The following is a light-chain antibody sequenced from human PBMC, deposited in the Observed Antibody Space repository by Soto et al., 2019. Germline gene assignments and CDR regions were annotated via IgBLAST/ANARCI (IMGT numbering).Light chain of an antibody. CDR2: AAS. CDR1: QGISSY. J-gene: IGKJ4*02. V-gene: IGKV1-27*01. CDR3: QKYNSAPLT. Sequence: DIQMTQSPSSLSASVGDRVTITCRASQGISSYLAWYQQKPGKVPKLLIYAASTSHSGVPSRFSGSGSGTDFTLTISSLQPEDVAIYYFQKYNSAPLTFGGGTKVEIK.